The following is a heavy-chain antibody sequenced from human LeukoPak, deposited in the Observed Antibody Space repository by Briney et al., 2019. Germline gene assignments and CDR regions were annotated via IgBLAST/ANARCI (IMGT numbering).Heavy chain of an antibody. CDR1: GFTFSSYG. D-gene: IGHD3-16*01. CDR2: ISYDGSNK. CDR3: AKVWDDFDYYYYYGMDV. J-gene: IGHJ6*02. V-gene: IGHV3-30*18. Sequence: GGSLRLSCAASGFTFSSYGMHWVRQAPGKGLEWVAVISYDGSNKYYADSVKGRFTISRDNSKNTLYLQMNSLRAEDTAVYYCAKVWDDFDYYYYYGMDVWGQGTTVTVSS.